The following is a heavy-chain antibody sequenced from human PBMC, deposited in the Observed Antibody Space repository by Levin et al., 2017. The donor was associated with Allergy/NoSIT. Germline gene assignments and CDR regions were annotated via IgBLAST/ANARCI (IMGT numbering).Heavy chain of an antibody. CDR2: IYYSGST. J-gene: IGHJ5*02. CDR1: GGSISSYY. V-gene: IGHV4-59*01. D-gene: IGHD2-15*01. Sequence: SETLSLTCTVSGGSISSYYWSWIRQPPGKGLEWIGYIYYSGSTNYNPSLKSRVTISVDTSKNQFSLKLSSVTAADTAVYYCAREVAEDWFDPWGQGTLVTVSS. CDR3: AREVAEDWFDP.